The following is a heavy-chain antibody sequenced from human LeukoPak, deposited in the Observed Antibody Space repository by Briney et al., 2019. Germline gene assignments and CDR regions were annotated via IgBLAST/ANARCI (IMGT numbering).Heavy chain of an antibody. V-gene: IGHV3-23*01. CDR3: AKDPPTSILWWPDAFDI. D-gene: IGHD2-21*01. J-gene: IGHJ3*02. CDR1: GFTFSSYA. CDR2: ISGSGGST. Sequence: GGSLRLSCAASGFTFSSYAMSWVRQAPGKGLEWVSAISGSGGSTYYADSVKGRFTISRDNSKNTLYLQMNSLRAEDTAVYYCAKDPPTSILWWPDAFDIWGQGTMVTVSS.